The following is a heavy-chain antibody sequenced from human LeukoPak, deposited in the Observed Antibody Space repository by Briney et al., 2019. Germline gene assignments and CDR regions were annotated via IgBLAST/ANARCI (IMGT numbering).Heavy chain of an antibody. CDR1: GGSISSSSYY. V-gene: IGHV4-39*07. J-gene: IGHJ4*02. CDR3: ARGANYDYGDYKIDY. CDR2: IYYSGST. D-gene: IGHD4-17*01. Sequence: SETLSLTCTVSGGSISSSSYYWGWIRQPPGKGLEWIGSIYYSGSTYYNPSLKSRVTISVDTSKNQFSLKLSSVTAADTAVYYCARGANYDYGDYKIDYWGQGTLVTVSS.